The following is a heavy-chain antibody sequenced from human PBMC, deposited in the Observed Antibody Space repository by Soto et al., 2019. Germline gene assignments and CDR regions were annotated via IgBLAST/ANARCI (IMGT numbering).Heavy chain of an antibody. D-gene: IGHD6-13*01. J-gene: IGHJ4*02. V-gene: IGHV1-18*04. CDR3: ASDDGSSWYSGRRASAFSRY. CDR1: GYSFTSYG. Sequence: QVQLVQSGAEVKKPGASVKVSCKTSGYSFTSYGISWVRQTPGEGLEWMGWISGYNGNTKYAQKFQDRVTMTTDTSTSTAYMELRSLRSDDTAVFYCASDDGSSWYSGRRASAFSRYWGQGTLVTVSS. CDR2: ISGYNGNT.